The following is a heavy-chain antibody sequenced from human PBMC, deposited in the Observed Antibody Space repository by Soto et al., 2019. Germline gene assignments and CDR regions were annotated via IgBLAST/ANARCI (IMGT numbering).Heavy chain of an antibody. Sequence: RQPPGKGLEWIGYIYHSGSTYYNPSLKSRVTISVDRSKNQFSLKLSSVTAADTAVYYCARGPPNSIWGQGTLVSVSA. V-gene: IGHV4-30-2*01. CDR2: IYHSGST. CDR3: ARGPPNSI. D-gene: IGHD3-22*01. J-gene: IGHJ4*02.